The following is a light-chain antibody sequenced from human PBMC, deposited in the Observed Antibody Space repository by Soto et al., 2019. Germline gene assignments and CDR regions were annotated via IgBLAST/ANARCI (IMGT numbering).Light chain of an antibody. CDR1: SSNIGAGYH. Sequence: QSVLTQPPSVSGAPGQRVTISCTGSSSNIGAGYHVHWYQQLPGTAPKLMIYEVSNRPSGVSNRFSGSKSGNTASLTISGLQAEDEADYYCSSYTSSSTPYVFGTGTKVTVL. CDR3: SSYTSSSTPYV. J-gene: IGLJ1*01. V-gene: IGLV1-40*01. CDR2: EVS.